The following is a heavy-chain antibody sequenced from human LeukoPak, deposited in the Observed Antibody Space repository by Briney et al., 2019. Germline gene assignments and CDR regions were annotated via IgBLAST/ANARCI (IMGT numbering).Heavy chain of an antibody. CDR2: INPNSGGT. Sequence: ASVKVSCKASGYTFTSYGISWVRQAPGQGLEWMGWINPNSGGTNYAQKFQGRVTMTRDTSISTAYMELSRLRSDDTAVYYCARDRRSSSSNWGQGTLVTVSS. J-gene: IGHJ4*02. V-gene: IGHV1-2*02. D-gene: IGHD6-6*01. CDR3: ARDRRSSSSN. CDR1: GYTFTSYG.